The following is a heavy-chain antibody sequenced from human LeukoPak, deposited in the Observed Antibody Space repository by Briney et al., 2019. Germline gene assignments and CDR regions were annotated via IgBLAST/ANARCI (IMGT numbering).Heavy chain of an antibody. CDR2: IYTSGST. Sequence: KTSETLSLTCTVSGGSIRSYYWSWIRQPAGKGLEWIGRIYTSGSTNYNPSLKSRVTMSVDTSKKQFSLKVSSVTAADTAVYYCARGYSSSWNYLDYWGQGTLVTVSS. J-gene: IGHJ4*02. CDR3: ARGYSSSWNYLDY. CDR1: GGSIRSYY. V-gene: IGHV4-4*07. D-gene: IGHD6-13*01.